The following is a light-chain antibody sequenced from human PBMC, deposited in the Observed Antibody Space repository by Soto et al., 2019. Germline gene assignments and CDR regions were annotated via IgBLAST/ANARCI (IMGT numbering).Light chain of an antibody. J-gene: IGKJ1*01. Sequence: DIVMTQSPAILSVSPGERATLSCRASQSVETFLAWFQHKAGQAPRLLIHGASTRATGIPARFSGSGSGTEFTLTIGSLQSEDSAVYYCQQYQNLWTFGQGTKVDI. CDR2: GAS. CDR3: QQYQNLWT. V-gene: IGKV3-15*01. CDR1: QSVETF.